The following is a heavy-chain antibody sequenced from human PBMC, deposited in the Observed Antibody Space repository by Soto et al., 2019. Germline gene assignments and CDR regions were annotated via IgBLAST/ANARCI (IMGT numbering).Heavy chain of an antibody. J-gene: IGHJ4*02. V-gene: IGHV1-69*06. Sequence: SVNVSCKSSGGTFSSYSISWVRQAPGQGLEWMGGIIPIFGTANYAQKFQGRVTITADKSTSTAYMELSSLRSEDTAVYYCARSLGYFDYWGQGTLVTVSS. D-gene: IGHD7-27*01. CDR1: GGTFSSYS. CDR3: ARSLGYFDY. CDR2: IIPIFGTA.